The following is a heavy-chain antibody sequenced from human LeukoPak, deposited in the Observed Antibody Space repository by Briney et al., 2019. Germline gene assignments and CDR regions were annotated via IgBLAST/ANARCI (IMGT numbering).Heavy chain of an antibody. V-gene: IGHV3-20*04. J-gene: IGHJ6*03. CDR3: ARDGRGSYYDYYYMDV. D-gene: IGHD1-26*01. Sequence: GGSLRLSCAASGFTFDDYGMSWVRQAPGKGLEWVSGINWNGGSTGYADSVRGRFTISRDNAKNSLYLQMNSLRAEDTALYYCARDGRGSYYDYYYMDVWGKGTTVTVSS. CDR2: INWNGGST. CDR1: GFTFDDYG.